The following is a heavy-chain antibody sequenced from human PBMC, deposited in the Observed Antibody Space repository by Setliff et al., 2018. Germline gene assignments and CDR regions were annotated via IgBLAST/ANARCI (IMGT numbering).Heavy chain of an antibody. J-gene: IGHJ4*02. Sequence: SETLSLTCTVSGGSISSSSYYWGWIRQPPGKGLEWIGSIYYSGSTYYNPSLKSRVSISLDTSKSQFSLRLSSLPAADTAVDYCARHRRDSSGNYFVGLYYFDYWGQGTPVTVSS. CDR3: ARHRRDSSGNYFVGLYYFDY. D-gene: IGHD3-22*01. CDR2: IYYSGST. CDR1: GGSISSSSYY. V-gene: IGHV4-39*01.